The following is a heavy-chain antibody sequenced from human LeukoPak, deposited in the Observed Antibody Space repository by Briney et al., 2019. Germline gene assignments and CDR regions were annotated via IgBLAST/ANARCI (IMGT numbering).Heavy chain of an antibody. CDR1: RGTLSSYA. J-gene: IGHJ4*02. D-gene: IGHD3-22*01. CDR2: IIPIFGTA. V-gene: IGHV1-69*13. Sequence: SVKVSCKAPRGTLSSYAISSVRQAPGQGLKWMGGIIPIFGTANYEQKFQGRVTISADESTSTAYMELSSLRSEDTAVYYCARDYYDSSGYYLCWGQGTLVTVSS. CDR3: ARDYYDSSGYYLC.